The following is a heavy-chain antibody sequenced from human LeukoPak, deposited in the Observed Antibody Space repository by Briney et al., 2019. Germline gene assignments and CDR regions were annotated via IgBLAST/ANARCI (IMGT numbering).Heavy chain of an antibody. CDR3: AKSDCGSDGCKLYDY. D-gene: IGHD2-21*01. V-gene: IGHV3-30-3*02. CDR2: ISHHGIDK. Sequence: GGSLRLSCSGSGFTFTNYAIHWVRQAPGKGLEWVAVISHHGIDKYYADSVRGRFAISRDNAKNSLYLQMNSLRAEDTAIYYCAKSDCGSDGCKLYDYWAQGTQVTVSS. J-gene: IGHJ4*02. CDR1: GFTFTNYA.